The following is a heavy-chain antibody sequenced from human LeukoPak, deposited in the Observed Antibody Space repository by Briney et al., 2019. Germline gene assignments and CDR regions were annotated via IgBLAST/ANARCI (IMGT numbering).Heavy chain of an antibody. V-gene: IGHV3-21*01. CDR1: GFTFSSYS. D-gene: IGHD1-14*01. Sequence: GGSLRLSCAASGFTFSSYSMNWVRQAPGKGLEWVSSISSSGTYRYHADSAKGRFTISRDNAKNSLYLQMNSLRAEDTAVYSCARVGNNTSGYWGQGTLVTVSS. CDR3: ARVGNNTSGY. CDR2: ISSSGTYR. J-gene: IGHJ4*02.